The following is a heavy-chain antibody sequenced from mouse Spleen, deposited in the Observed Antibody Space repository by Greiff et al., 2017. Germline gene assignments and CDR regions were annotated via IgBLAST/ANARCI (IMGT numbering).Heavy chain of an antibody. Sequence: VQLQQPGAELVRPGSSVKLSCKASGYTFTSYWMHWVKQRPIQGLEWIGNIDPSDSDTHYNQKFKDKATLTVDKSSSTAYMQLSSLTSEDSAVYYCAREGTGHYFDYWGQGTTLTVSS. D-gene: IGHD4-1*01. CDR1: GYTFTSYW. V-gene: IGHV1-52*01. J-gene: IGHJ2*01. CDR2: IDPSDSDT. CDR3: AREGTGHYFDY.